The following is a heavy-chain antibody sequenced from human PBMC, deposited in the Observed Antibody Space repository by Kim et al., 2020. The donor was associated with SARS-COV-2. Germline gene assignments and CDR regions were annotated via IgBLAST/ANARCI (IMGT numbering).Heavy chain of an antibody. D-gene: IGHD3-10*01. CDR3: ARGKYYYGSGRTPNSHPDYFDY. J-gene: IGHJ4*02. CDR2: INPSGGST. V-gene: IGHV1-46*01. CDR1: GYTFTSYY. Sequence: ASVKVSCKASGYTFTSYYMHWVRQAPGQGLEWMGIINPSGGSTSYAQKFQGRVTMTRDTSTSTVYMELSSLRSEDTAVYYCARGKYYYGSGRTPNSHPDYFDYWGQGTLVTVSS.